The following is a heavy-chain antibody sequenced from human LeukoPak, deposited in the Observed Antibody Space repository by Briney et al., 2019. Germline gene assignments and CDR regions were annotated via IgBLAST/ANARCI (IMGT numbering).Heavy chain of an antibody. D-gene: IGHD3-10*01. CDR3: ARDSSYYGSGSFSD. J-gene: IGHJ4*02. CDR1: GFTFSSYE. V-gene: IGHV3-48*03. Sequence: GGSLRLSCAASGFTFSSYEMNWVRQAPGKGLEGVSYISSSGSTIYYADSVKGRFTISRDNAKNSLCLQMNSLRAEDTAVYYCARDSSYYGSGSFSDWGQGTLVTVSS. CDR2: ISSSGSTI.